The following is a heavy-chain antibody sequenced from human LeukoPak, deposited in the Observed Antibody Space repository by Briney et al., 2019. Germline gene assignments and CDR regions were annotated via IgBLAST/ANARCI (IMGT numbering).Heavy chain of an antibody. D-gene: IGHD6-13*01. Sequence: PSETLSLTCAVYGGSFSGYYWSWIRQPPGKGLEWIGEINHSGSTNYNPSLKSRVTISVDTSKNQFSLKLSSVTAADTAVYYCARAAAGTNWFDPWGQGTLVTVSS. CDR2: INHSGST. J-gene: IGHJ5*02. CDR1: GGSFSGYY. CDR3: ARAAAGTNWFDP. V-gene: IGHV4-34*01.